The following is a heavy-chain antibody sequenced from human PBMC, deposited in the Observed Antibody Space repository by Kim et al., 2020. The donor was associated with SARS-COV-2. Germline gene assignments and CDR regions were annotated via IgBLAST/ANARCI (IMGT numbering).Heavy chain of an antibody. CDR1: GDSFNNFA. V-gene: IGHV1-69*01. Sequence: VKVSCKSSGDSFNNFAFTWVRQTPGRGLEWVGGITPLFGGSADYAQKFQDRLTITADASTNTVYMGLSSLTSTDTAIYYCARATAVPTAYYYFDLDVWGQGTPVTVSS. J-gene: IGHJ6*02. CDR3: ARATAVPTAYYYFDLDV. D-gene: IGHD3-10*02. CDR2: ITPLFGGSA.